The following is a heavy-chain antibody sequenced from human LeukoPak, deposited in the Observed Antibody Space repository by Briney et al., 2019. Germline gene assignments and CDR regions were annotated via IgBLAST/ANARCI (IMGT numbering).Heavy chain of an antibody. CDR2: IYYSGST. CDR3: ARDHGPGIGAFDI. D-gene: IGHD3-10*01. CDR1: GGSISSYY. J-gene: IGHJ3*02. Sequence: SETLSLTCTVSGGSISSYYWSWIRQPPGKGLEWIGYIYYSGSTNYNPSLKSRVTISVDTSKNQFSLKLSSVTAADTAVYYCARDHGPGIGAFDIWGQGTMVTVSS. V-gene: IGHV4-59*01.